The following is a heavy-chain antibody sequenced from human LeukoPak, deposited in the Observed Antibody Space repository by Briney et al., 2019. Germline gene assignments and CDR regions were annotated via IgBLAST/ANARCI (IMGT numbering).Heavy chain of an antibody. Sequence: GRSLRLSCAASGFTFSSYGMHRVRQAPGKGLEWVAVIWYDGSNKYYADSVKGRFTISRDNSKNTLYLQMNSLRAEDTAVYYCARDASYGDYTNWFDPWGQGTLVTVSS. CDR3: ARDASYGDYTNWFDP. V-gene: IGHV3-33*01. J-gene: IGHJ5*02. CDR2: IWYDGSNK. CDR1: GFTFSSYG. D-gene: IGHD4-17*01.